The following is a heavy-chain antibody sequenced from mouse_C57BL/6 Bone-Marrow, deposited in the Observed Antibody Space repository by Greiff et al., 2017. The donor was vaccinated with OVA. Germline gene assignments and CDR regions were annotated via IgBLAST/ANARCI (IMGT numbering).Heavy chain of an antibody. CDR3: ARNDGYYDYAMDY. J-gene: IGHJ4*01. CDR2: IWSGGST. V-gene: IGHV2-2*01. Sequence: VQLVESGPGLVQPSQSLSITCTVSGFSLTSYGVHWVRQSPGKGLEWLGVIWSGGSTDYNAAFISRLSISKDNSKSQVFFKMNSLQADDTAIYYCARNDGYYDYAMDYWGQETSVTVSS. CDR1: GFSLTSYG. D-gene: IGHD2-3*01.